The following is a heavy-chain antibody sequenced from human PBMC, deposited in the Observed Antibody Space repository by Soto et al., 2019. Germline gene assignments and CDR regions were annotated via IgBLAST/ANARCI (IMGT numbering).Heavy chain of an antibody. CDR1: GFTFTSSA. Sequence: QMQLVQSGPEVKKPWTSVKVSCKASGFTFTSSAMQWVRQARGQRLEWIGWIVVGSGNTNYAQKFQERVTISRDMATSTAYMELSSLRSEETAVYYCAADAGYYDILTGYRRYWYFDLWGRGTLVTVSS. CDR3: AADAGYYDILTGYRRYWYFDL. J-gene: IGHJ2*01. V-gene: IGHV1-58*02. D-gene: IGHD3-9*01. CDR2: IVVGSGNT.